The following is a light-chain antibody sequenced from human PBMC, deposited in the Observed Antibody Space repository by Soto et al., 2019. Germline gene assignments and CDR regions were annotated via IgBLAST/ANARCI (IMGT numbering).Light chain of an antibody. V-gene: IGKV1-39*01. J-gene: IGKJ5*01. CDR2: AAS. CDR3: QQTYTTPIT. Sequence: DIQMTHSPSSLSASVGDRVTITCRASQSISNYLNWYQQKPGKAPKLLIYAASSLHSGVPSRFSGSGSGTDFTLTISSLQPEDFATYYCQQTYTTPITFGQGTRLEIK. CDR1: QSISNY.